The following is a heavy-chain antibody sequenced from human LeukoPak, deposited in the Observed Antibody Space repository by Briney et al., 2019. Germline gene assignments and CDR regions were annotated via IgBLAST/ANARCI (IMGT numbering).Heavy chain of an antibody. Sequence: SETLSLTCTVSGGSISSYYWSWIRQPPGKGLVWIGYIYYSGSTNYNPSLKSRVTISVDTSKNQFSLKLSSVTAADTAVYYCARDSLAGNVDYWGQGTLVTVSS. D-gene: IGHD1-14*01. V-gene: IGHV4-59*01. CDR1: GGSISSYY. J-gene: IGHJ4*02. CDR2: IYYSGST. CDR3: ARDSLAGNVDY.